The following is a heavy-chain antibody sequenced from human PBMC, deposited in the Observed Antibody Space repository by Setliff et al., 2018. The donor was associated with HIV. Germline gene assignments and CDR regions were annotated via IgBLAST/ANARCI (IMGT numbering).Heavy chain of an antibody. D-gene: IGHD2-2*01. Sequence: PSETLSLTCTVSVDSISRRIYYWGWIRQPPGKGLEWIGNFYYSGSSHYNPSLKSRVTISVDTSKSQFSLKLISVSAADTAVYYCAKLLPAADMAREIDSWGQGTLVTVSS. CDR2: FYYSGSS. J-gene: IGHJ4*02. V-gene: IGHV4-39*01. CDR3: AKLLPAADMAREIDS. CDR1: VDSISRRIYY.